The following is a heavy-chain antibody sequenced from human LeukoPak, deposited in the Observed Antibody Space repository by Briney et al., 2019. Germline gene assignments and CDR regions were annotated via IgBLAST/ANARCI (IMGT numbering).Heavy chain of an antibody. V-gene: IGHV4-39*07. J-gene: IGHJ4*02. CDR3: ARLGMDYYDSSGYYYGFDY. D-gene: IGHD3-22*01. CDR1: GGTVSNSTYY. Sequence: SQTLSLTCTVSGGTVSNSTYYWGWIRQPPTKGLEWIGTTYYTGATYYNPSLKSRVTISVDTSKNQFSLKLSSVTAADTAVYYCARLGMDYYDSSGYYYGFDYWGQGTLVTVSS. CDR2: TYYTGAT.